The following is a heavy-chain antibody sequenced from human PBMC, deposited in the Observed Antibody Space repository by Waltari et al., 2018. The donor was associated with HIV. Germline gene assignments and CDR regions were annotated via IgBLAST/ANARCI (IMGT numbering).Heavy chain of an antibody. D-gene: IGHD2-15*01. CDR3: ASKVGSAYLY. CDR2: IDPNSGTT. Sequence: VQLEQSGAKAGAPGAPVQISCRTSGYTFSAGSVHWVRQATGQRPQWMGVIDPNSGTTTYSQNLQGRVTMTRDTSTKTVYMELSSLKPDDTAVYYCASKVGSAYLYWGQGTLVSVSS. J-gene: IGHJ4*02. V-gene: IGHV1-46*01. CDR1: GYTFSAGS.